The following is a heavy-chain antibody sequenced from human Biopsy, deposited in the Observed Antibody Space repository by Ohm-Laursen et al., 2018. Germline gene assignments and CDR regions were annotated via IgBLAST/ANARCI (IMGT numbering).Heavy chain of an antibody. J-gene: IGHJ4*02. CDR2: IKKKSNNDAT. Sequence: LTLSCAASGFNLLAFALHWVRHASGHGLEWVGRIKKKSNNDATAYAESMKGRFSIFRDDSKSTSFLQMNSLKIEDTAVYFCTRSAGYGYDYWGQGILVTVSS. V-gene: IGHV3-73*01. CDR3: TRSAGYGYDY. CDR1: GFNLLAFA. D-gene: IGHD4-17*01.